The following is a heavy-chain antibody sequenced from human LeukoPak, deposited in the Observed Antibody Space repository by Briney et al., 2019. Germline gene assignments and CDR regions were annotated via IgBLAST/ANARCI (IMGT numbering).Heavy chain of an antibody. V-gene: IGHV4-61*02. CDR2: IYTSGST. J-gene: IGHJ3*02. Sequence: PSETLSLTCTVSGGSISSVSYYWGWIRQPAGKGLEWIRRIYTSGSTNYNPSLKSRVPMSVDTSKNQFSLKLSSVTAGDTAVYYCARGDFDSSGYYYGFDAFDIWGQGTMVTVSS. D-gene: IGHD3-22*01. CDR1: GGSISSVSYY. CDR3: ARGDFDSSGYYYGFDAFDI.